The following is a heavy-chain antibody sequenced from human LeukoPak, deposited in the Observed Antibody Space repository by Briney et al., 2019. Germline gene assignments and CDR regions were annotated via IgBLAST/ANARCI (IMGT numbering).Heavy chain of an antibody. CDR3: ARRGGSGRSFDI. J-gene: IGHJ3*02. V-gene: IGHV4-39*01. D-gene: IGHD3-10*01. Sequence: PSETLSLTCNVSGGPISSSLYYWAWIRRPPGKGLEWIGTIYYSGSTYYNPSLKSRVAISVDTSKNQLSLKLNSVTAADTAVYYCARRGGSGRSFDIWGQGTMVTVSS. CDR2: IYYSGST. CDR1: GGPISSSLYY.